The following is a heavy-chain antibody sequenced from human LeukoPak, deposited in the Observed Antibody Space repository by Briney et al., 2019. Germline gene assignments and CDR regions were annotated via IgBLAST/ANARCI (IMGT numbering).Heavy chain of an antibody. D-gene: IGHD3-22*01. CDR3: TTALYYDSSGYYLFDY. CDR2: IKSKTDGGTT. V-gene: IGHV3-15*01. CDR1: GFTFSNAW. Sequence: GSLRLSCAASGFTFSNAWMSWVRQAPGKGLEWVGRIKSKTDGGTTDYAAPVKGRFTISRDDSKNTLYLQMNSLKTEDTAVYYCTTALYYDSSGYYLFDYWGQGTLVTVSS. J-gene: IGHJ4*02.